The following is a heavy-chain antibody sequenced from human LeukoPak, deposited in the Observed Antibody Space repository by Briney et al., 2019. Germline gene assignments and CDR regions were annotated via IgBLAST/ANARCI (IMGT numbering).Heavy chain of an antibody. J-gene: IGHJ4*02. CDR1: GFTFSSYS. V-gene: IGHV3-48*01. D-gene: IGHD1-26*01. CDR3: ARDIPRGASHLDY. Sequence: GGSLRLSCAASGFTFSSYSMNWVRQAPGKGPEWIAYVTSSSRTIYYADSVKGRFTISRDNAKSSLYLQLDSLRVEDTAVYYCARDIPRGASHLDYWGQGTLVTVSS. CDR2: VTSSSRTI.